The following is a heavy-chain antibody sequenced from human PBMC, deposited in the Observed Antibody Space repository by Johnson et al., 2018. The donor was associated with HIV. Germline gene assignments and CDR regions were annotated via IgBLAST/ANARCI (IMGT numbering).Heavy chain of an antibody. CDR1: GFTVSSNY. CDR2: IYSGGST. V-gene: IGHV3-66*01. CDR3: ARDGPQHRDGFDI. Sequence: VQRMESGGGLVQRGGSLRLSCAASGFTVSSNYMNWVRQAPGKGLEWVSVIYSGGSTYYAASVTGRFTISRDNSKNTPYLQLNSLRAEVTAVYYCARDGPQHRDGFDIWGQGTMVTVSS. D-gene: IGHD2-21*01. J-gene: IGHJ3*02.